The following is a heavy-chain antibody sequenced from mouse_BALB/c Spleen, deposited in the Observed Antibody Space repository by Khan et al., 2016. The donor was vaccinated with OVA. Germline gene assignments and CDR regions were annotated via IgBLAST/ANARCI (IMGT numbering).Heavy chain of an antibody. Sequence: DLVKPGASVKLSCKASGYTFTSYWINWIKQRPGQGLEWIGHIAPGSGSSYYSEMFKGKATLTVDTSSSTVSIQLSSLSSEDSAVYFCARSYYYSRGLYAMDYWGQGASVTVSS. V-gene: IGHV1S41*01. CDR2: IAPGSGSS. J-gene: IGHJ4*01. CDR1: GYTFTSYW. D-gene: IGHD1-1*01. CDR3: ARSYYYSRGLYAMDY.